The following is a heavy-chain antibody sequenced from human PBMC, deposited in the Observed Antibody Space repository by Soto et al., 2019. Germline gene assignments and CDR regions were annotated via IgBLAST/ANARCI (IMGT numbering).Heavy chain of an antibody. Sequence: EVQLLESGGDLVQPGGSLRLSCAASGFTFSSYAMSWVRQAPGKGLEWVSAISGSGGRTYYAESVKGRFTISRDNSKNTVFLQMSSLRVEDTAVYYCAKTHYYGSGSGYWFDPWGQGTLVTVSS. CDR3: AKTHYYGSGSGYWFDP. V-gene: IGHV3-23*01. CDR1: GFTFSSYA. J-gene: IGHJ5*02. D-gene: IGHD3-10*01. CDR2: ISGSGGRT.